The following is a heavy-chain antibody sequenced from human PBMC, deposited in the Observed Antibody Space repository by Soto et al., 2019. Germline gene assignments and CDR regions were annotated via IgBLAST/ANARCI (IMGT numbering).Heavy chain of an antibody. CDR2: LYYSRIT. J-gene: IGHJ4*02. V-gene: IGHV4-61*01. CDR3: ARVDEGGNSFGPLDS. CDR1: GVSVSSDSYY. Sequence: QVQLQESGPGLVKPSETLSLTCNVSGVSVSSDSYYWTWILQPPGKGLEWIGYLYYSRITNYHPLLQGRVTVSIVTSTNQFSLRLTSVTAAYTALYYCARVDEGGNSFGPLDSWGQGTLVTVSS. D-gene: IGHD3-3*01.